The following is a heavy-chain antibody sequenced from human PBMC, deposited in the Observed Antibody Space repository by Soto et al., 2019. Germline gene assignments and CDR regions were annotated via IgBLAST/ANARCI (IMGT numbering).Heavy chain of an antibody. CDR1: GGSISSYY. Sequence: SETLSLTCTVSGGSISSYYWSWIRQPPGKGLEWIGYIYYSGSTNYNPSLKRRVAISIDTSKNQFSLNLSSLTAADTAVYYCASLSLSFDPWGQGTLVTVSS. J-gene: IGHJ5*02. V-gene: IGHV4-59*08. CDR3: ASLSLSFDP. CDR2: IYYSGST.